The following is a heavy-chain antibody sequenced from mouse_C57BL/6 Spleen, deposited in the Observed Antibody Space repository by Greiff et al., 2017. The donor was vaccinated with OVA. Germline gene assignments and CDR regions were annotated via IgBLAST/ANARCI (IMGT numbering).Heavy chain of an antibody. D-gene: IGHD1-1*01. V-gene: IGHV5-16*01. CDR1: GFTFSDYY. CDR3: ARDNYGSRYFDY. Sequence: EVKLVESEGGLVQPGSSMKLSCTASGFTFSDYYMAWVRQVPEKGLEWVANINYDGSSTYYLDSLKSRFIISRDNAKNILYLQMSSLKSEDTATYYCARDNYGSRYFDYWGQGTTLTVSS. J-gene: IGHJ2*01. CDR2: INYDGSST.